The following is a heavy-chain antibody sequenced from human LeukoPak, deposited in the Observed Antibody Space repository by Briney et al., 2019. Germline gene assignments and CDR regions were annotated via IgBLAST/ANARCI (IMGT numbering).Heavy chain of an antibody. D-gene: IGHD6-13*01. CDR3: ARVSIAVAGTIDY. V-gene: IGHV5-51*01. CDR2: IYPDDSDT. CDR1: GYSFTSYW. Sequence: GESLKISCKGSGYSFTSYWIGWVRQVPGKGLQWMGIIYPDDSDTRYSPSFQGQVTISADKSISTAYLQWSSLKASDTAMYYCARVSIAVAGTIDYWGQGTLVTVSS. J-gene: IGHJ4*02.